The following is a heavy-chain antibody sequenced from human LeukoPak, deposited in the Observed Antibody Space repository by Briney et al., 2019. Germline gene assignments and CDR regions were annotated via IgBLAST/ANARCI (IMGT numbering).Heavy chain of an antibody. CDR3: ARHYGDYARGALDI. CDR1: GFTFSSYG. CDR2: IWYDVNHK. D-gene: IGHD4-17*01. V-gene: IGHV3-33*01. Sequence: GSLRLSCAPSGFTFSSYGMHWVRQAPGKGLEWVAVIWYDVNHKYYADSVKGRFIISRDNSKNTLFLQMNSLRAEDTATYYCARHYGDYARGALDIWGQGTLVTVSS. J-gene: IGHJ3*02.